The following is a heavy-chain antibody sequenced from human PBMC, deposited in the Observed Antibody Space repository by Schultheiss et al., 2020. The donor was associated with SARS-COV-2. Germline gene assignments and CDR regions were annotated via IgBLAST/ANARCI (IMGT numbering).Heavy chain of an antibody. D-gene: IGHD3-10*01. V-gene: IGHV3-74*01. CDR3: ARDTMGRGFDY. CDR1: GFTVSSNY. CDR2: INSDGSST. J-gene: IGHJ4*02. Sequence: GGSLRLSCAASGFTVSSNYMSWVRQAPGKGLVWVSRINSDGSSTSYADSVKGRFTISRDNAKNTLYLQMNSLRAEDTAVYYCARDTMGRGFDYWGQGTLVTVSS.